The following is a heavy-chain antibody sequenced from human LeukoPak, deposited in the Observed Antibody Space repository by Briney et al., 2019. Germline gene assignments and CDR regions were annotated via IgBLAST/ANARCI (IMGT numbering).Heavy chain of an antibody. CDR2: IYSGGST. CDR1: GFTVSNKY. J-gene: IGHJ6*02. CDR3: ARDAISGSYGMDV. D-gene: IGHD3-10*01. Sequence: GGSLRLPCAASGFTVSNKYMSWVRQAPGKGLEWVSVIYSGGSTYYADSVKGRFTISRDNSKNTLYLQMNSLKAEDTAVYYCARDAISGSYGMDVWGQGTTVTVSS. V-gene: IGHV3-66*01.